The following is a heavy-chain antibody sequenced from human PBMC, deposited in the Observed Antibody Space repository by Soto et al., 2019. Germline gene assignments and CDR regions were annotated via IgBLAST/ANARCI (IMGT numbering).Heavy chain of an antibody. Sequence: GASVKVSCKASVNTFSNYYIHWVRQAPGQRLEWMGWINAGNGNTKYSQKFQGRVTITRDTSASTAYMELSSLRSEDTAVYYCARSIVVVTALDYWGQGTLVTSPQ. J-gene: IGHJ4*02. CDR1: VNTFSNYY. D-gene: IGHD2-21*02. V-gene: IGHV1-3*01. CDR3: ARSIVVVTALDY. CDR2: INAGNGNT.